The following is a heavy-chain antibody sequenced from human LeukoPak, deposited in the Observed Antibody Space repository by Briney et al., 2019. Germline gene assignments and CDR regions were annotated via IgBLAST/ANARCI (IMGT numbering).Heavy chain of an antibody. Sequence: GESLKISCKGSGYSFTSYWIGWVRQMPGNGLEWMGIIYPGDSDTRYSPSFQGQVTVSVDKAISTAYLQWRSLKASDTAMYDCARPRQYCSGGSCSDFYDYWGQGTLVTVSS. J-gene: IGHJ4*02. D-gene: IGHD2-15*01. CDR3: ARPRQYCSGGSCSDFYDY. CDR2: IYPGDSDT. CDR1: GYSFTSYW. V-gene: IGHV5-51*01.